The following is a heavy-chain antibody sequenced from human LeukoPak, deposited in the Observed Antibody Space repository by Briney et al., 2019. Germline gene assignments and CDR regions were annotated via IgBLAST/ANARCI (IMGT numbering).Heavy chain of an antibody. Sequence: SVKVSCKASGGTFSSYAISWVRQAPGQGLEWMGGIIPIFGTANYAQKFQGRVTITADESTSTAYMELSSLGSEDTAVYYCARETSIFGVVIPNWFDPWGQGTLVTVSS. CDR1: GGTFSSYA. V-gene: IGHV1-69*13. J-gene: IGHJ5*02. CDR2: IIPIFGTA. CDR3: ARETSIFGVVIPNWFDP. D-gene: IGHD3-3*01.